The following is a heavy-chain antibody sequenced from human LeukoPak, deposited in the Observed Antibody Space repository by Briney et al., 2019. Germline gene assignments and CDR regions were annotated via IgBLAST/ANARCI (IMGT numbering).Heavy chain of an antibody. Sequence: GGSLRLSCAASGFTFSGYSMNWVRQAPGKGLEWVSSISSSSSYIYYADSVKGRFTISRDNSKNTLYLQMNSLRAEDTAVYYCAELGITMIGGVWGKGTTVTISS. V-gene: IGHV3-21*06. J-gene: IGHJ6*04. D-gene: IGHD3-10*02. CDR1: GFTFSGYS. CDR3: AELGITMIGGV. CDR2: ISSSSSYI.